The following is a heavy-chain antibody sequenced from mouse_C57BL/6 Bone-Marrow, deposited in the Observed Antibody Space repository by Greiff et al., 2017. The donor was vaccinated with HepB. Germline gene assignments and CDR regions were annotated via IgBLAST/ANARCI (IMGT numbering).Heavy chain of an antibody. V-gene: IGHV1-52*01. D-gene: IGHD1-1*01. CDR1: GYTFTSYW. J-gene: IGHJ2*01. Sequence: QVQLQQPGAELVRPGSSVKLSRKASGYTFTSYWMHWVKQRPIQGLEWIGNIDPSDSETHYNQKFKDKATLTVDKSSSTAYMQLSSLTSEDSAVYYCAREEDYYGSIGYWGQGTTLTVSS. CDR2: IDPSDSET. CDR3: AREEDYYGSIGY.